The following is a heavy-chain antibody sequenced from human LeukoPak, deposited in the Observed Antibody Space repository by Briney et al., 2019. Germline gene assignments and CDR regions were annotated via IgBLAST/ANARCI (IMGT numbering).Heavy chain of an antibody. CDR3: ASDGDLDY. J-gene: IGHJ4*02. D-gene: IGHD4-17*01. CDR1: GYTLTELS. V-gene: IGHV1-18*01. CDR2: ISAYNGNT. Sequence: ASVKVSCKVSGYTLTELSMHWVRQAPGQGLEWMGWISAYNGNTNYAQKLQGRVTMTTDTSTSTAYMELRSLRSDDTAVYYCASDGDLDYWGQGTLVTVSS.